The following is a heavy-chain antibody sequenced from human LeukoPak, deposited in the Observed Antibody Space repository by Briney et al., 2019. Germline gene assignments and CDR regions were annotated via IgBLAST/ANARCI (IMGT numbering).Heavy chain of an antibody. V-gene: IGHV4-39*01. D-gene: IGHD4-17*01. CDR1: GGSISSSTYY. J-gene: IGHJ4*02. CDR2: VYYTGST. Sequence: SETLSLTCTVSGGSISSSTYYWGWIRQPPGEGLEWIGSVYYTGSTYYNPSLKSRVTISVDTSKNQFSLKLSSVTAADTAVYYCARVKTVTTRYPPLGYFDYWGQGTLVTVSS. CDR3: ARVKTVTTRYPPLGYFDY.